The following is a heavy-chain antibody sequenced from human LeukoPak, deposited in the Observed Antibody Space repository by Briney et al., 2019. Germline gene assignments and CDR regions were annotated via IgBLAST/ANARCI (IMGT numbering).Heavy chain of an antibody. D-gene: IGHD5-18*01. V-gene: IGHV3-11*01. J-gene: IGHJ4*02. Sequence: GGSLRLSCAASGFTFSDYYMSWIRQTPGKGLEWVSYISSSGSTIYYADSVKGRFTISRDNAKNSLYLQMNSLRAEDTAVYYCARDGRYSYGYDPGFDYWGQGTLVTVSS. CDR2: ISSSGSTI. CDR3: ARDGRYSYGYDPGFDY. CDR1: GFTFSDYY.